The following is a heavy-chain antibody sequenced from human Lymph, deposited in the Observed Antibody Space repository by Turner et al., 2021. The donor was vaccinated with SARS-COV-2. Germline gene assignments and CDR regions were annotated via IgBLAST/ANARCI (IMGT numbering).Heavy chain of an antibody. CDR1: GYPFTSYD. J-gene: IGHJ6*02. CDR3: ARGRYSGGGMDV. D-gene: IGHD1-26*01. V-gene: IGHV1-8*02. Sequence: QVQLVQSGAEVKKPGASVKVSCKAPGYPFTSYDINWVRQATGQGLEWRGWMNPNSGNTGYAQKFQGRVTMTRNTSISTAYMELSSLRSEDTAVYYCARGRYSGGGMDVWGQGTTVTVSS. CDR2: MNPNSGNT.